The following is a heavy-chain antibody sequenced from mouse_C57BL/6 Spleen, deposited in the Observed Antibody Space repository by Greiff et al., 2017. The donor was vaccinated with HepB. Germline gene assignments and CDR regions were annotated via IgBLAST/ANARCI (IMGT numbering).Heavy chain of an antibody. D-gene: IGHD1-1*01. J-gene: IGHJ4*01. Sequence: EVQLVESGGGLVQPKGSLKLSCAASGFTFNTYAMHWVRQAPGKGLEWVARIRSKSSNYATYYADSVKDRFTISRDDSQSMLYLQMNNLKTEDTAMYYCVREGYYYGSSYDAMDYWGQGTSVTVSS. CDR3: VREGYYYGSSYDAMDY. CDR2: IRSKSSNYAT. V-gene: IGHV10-3*01. CDR1: GFTFNTYA.